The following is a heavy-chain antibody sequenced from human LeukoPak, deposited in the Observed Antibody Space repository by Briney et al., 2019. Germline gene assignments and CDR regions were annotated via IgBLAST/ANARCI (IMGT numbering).Heavy chain of an antibody. Sequence: SETLSLTCAVYGGSFSSYYWGWIRQPPGKGLEWIGSIYYSGSTYYNPSLKSRVTISVDTSKNQFSLKLSSVTAADTAVYYCARGAPGAVAVLVYWGQGTLVTISS. CDR2: IYYSGST. CDR3: ARGAPGAVAVLVY. J-gene: IGHJ4*02. CDR1: GGSFSSYY. V-gene: IGHV4-39*07. D-gene: IGHD6-19*01.